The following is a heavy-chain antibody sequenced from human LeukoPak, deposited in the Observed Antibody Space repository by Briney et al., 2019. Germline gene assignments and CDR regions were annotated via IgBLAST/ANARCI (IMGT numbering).Heavy chain of an antibody. CDR2: MNPDSGDT. V-gene: IGHV1-8*01. J-gene: IGHJ4*02. CDR3: ARGLGTYDSSELTWPMISF. D-gene: IGHD3-22*01. Sequence: ASVKVSCKASGYTFTNYEINWVRQAPGQGLEWMGWMNPDSGDTAYAQKFQGRITMTRSTSISTAYMEMNSLRSEDTAVYYCARGLGTYDSSELTWPMISFWGQGTLVTVSS. CDR1: GYTFTNYE.